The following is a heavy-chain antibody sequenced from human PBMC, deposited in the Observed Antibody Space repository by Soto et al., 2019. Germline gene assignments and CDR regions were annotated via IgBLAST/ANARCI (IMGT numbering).Heavy chain of an antibody. J-gene: IGHJ1*01. D-gene: IGHD3-22*01. CDR1: GFTFSSYS. CDR3: ATEYYNDGSVYPGHQY. CDR2: ISSSTSYI. V-gene: IGHV3-21*01. Sequence: GGSLRLSCAASGFTFSSYSMNWVRQAPGKGLEWVSSISSSTSYIYYADSVKGRFTISRDNPKNSLYLQMDSLRAEDTAVYYCATEYYNDGSVYPGHQYWGQGTQVTVSS.